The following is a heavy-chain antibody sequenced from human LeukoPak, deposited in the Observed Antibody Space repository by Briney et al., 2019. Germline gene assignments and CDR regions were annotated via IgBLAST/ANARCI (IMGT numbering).Heavy chain of an antibody. D-gene: IGHD2-2*01. CDR3: AGWGGYCSSTSCFLGGDAFDI. V-gene: IGHV4-59*08. CDR2: IYYSGST. Sequence: SETLSLTCTVSGGSISSYYWSWIRQPPGKGLEWIGYIYYSGSTNYNPSLKSRVTISVDTSKNQFSLKLSSVTAADTAVYYCAGWGGYCSSTSCFLGGDAFDIWGQGTMVTVSS. CDR1: GGSISSYY. J-gene: IGHJ3*02.